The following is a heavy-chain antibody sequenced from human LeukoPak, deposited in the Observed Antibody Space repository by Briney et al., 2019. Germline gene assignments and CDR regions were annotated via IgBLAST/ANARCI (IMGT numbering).Heavy chain of an antibody. V-gene: IGHV4-34*01. D-gene: IGHD3-22*01. CDR3: VRSKYYYDSSGYYYYFDY. CDR2: INHSGST. CDR1: GGSFSGYY. Sequence: SETLSLTCAVYGGSFSGYYWSWIRQPPGKGLEWIGEINHSGSTNYNPSLKSRVTISVDTSKNQFSLKLSSVTAADTAVYYCVRSKYYYDSSGYYYYFDYWGQGTLVTVSS. J-gene: IGHJ4*02.